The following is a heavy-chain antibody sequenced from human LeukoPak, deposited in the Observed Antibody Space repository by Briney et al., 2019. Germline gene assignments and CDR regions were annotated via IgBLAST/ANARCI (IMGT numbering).Heavy chain of an antibody. Sequence: GASVKVSCKVSGYTLTELSMHWVRQAPGQGLEWMGRIIPILGIANYAQKFQGRVTITADKSTSTAYMELSSLRSEDTAVYYCARGGIMAAYYYYYYMDVWGKGTTVTVS. CDR3: ARGGIMAAYYYYYYMDV. J-gene: IGHJ6*03. D-gene: IGHD5-12*01. V-gene: IGHV1-69*04. CDR1: GYTLTELS. CDR2: IIPILGIA.